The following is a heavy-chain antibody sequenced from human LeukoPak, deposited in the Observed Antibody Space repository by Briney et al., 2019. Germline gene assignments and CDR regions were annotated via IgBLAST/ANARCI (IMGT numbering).Heavy chain of an antibody. J-gene: IGHJ5*02. D-gene: IGHD4-23*01. CDR3: ARVFRVSRFDP. V-gene: IGHV4-31*03. Sequence: RSSETLSLTCTVSGGSISSGGYYWSWIRQHPGKGLEWIGYIYYSGSTYYNPSLKSRVTISVDTSKNQFSLKLSSVTAADTAVYYCARVFRVSRFDPWGQGTLVTVSS. CDR2: IYYSGST. CDR1: GGSISSGGYY.